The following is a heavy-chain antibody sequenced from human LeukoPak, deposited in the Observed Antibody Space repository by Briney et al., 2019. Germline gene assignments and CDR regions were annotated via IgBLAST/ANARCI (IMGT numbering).Heavy chain of an antibody. CDR3: ARGLVTIVNCFDY. CDR2: ISSSGSTI. Sequence: QPGGSLRLSCAASGFTFSSYEMNWVRQAPGKGLEWVSYISSSGSTIYYADPVKGRFTISRDNAKNSLYLQMNSLRAEDTAVYYCARGLVTIVNCFDYWGQGTLVTVSS. V-gene: IGHV3-48*03. J-gene: IGHJ4*02. D-gene: IGHD5-12*01. CDR1: GFTFSSYE.